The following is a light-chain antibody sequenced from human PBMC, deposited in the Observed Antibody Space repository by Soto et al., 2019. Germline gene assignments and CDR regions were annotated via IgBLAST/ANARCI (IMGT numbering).Light chain of an antibody. J-gene: IGKJ1*01. Sequence: EVVLTQSPGTLSLSPGERATLSCRASQSINSNLLAWFQQKLGQAPRPLIYGSSSRATGIPDRFSGSGSGAVFTLTISRLEPEDFAVYYCHQYGSSPGTFGQGTKVVI. V-gene: IGKV3-20*01. CDR2: GSS. CDR1: QSINSNL. CDR3: HQYGSSPGT.